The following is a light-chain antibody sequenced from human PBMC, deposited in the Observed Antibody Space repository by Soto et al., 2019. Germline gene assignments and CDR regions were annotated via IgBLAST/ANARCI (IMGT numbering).Light chain of an antibody. J-gene: IGKJ3*01. CDR2: WAS. CDR3: QQYYSTPGFT. Sequence: IVMTQSPDSLAVSLGERATINCKSSQSVLYSSNNKNYLAWYQQKPGQPPKLLIYWASTRESGVPDRFSGSGSGTDFTLTISSLQAEDVAVYYCQQYYSTPGFTFGPGTKVDIK. V-gene: IGKV4-1*01. CDR1: QSVLYSSNNKNY.